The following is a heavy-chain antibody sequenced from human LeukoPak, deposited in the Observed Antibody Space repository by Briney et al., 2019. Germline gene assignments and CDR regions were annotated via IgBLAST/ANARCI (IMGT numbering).Heavy chain of an antibody. V-gene: IGHV1-69*05. CDR2: IIPIFGTA. CDR3: AVVPAAMFYYMDV. J-gene: IGHJ6*03. Sequence: ASVKVSCKASGGTFSSYAISLVRQAPGQGLEWMGGIIPIFGTANYAQKFQGRVTITTDESTSTAYMELSSLRSEDTAVYYCAVVPAAMFYYMDVWGKGTTVTVSS. D-gene: IGHD2-2*01. CDR1: GGTFSSYA.